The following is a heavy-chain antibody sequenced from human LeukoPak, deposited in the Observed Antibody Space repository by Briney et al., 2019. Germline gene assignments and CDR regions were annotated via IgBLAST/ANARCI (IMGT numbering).Heavy chain of an antibody. J-gene: IGHJ6*02. Sequence: KTGGSLRLSCAASGFTFSNAWMTWVRQAPGKGLEWVGRISRNADGGTTDYAAPVKGRFTISRDESKNTLYLQMNSLKTEDTAVYYCTTDSYCSTTTCYASSNYYYGLDAWGQGTSVTVSS. D-gene: IGHD2-2*01. CDR2: ISRNADGGTT. CDR3: TTDSYCSTTTCYASSNYYYGLDA. CDR1: GFTFSNAW. V-gene: IGHV3-15*01.